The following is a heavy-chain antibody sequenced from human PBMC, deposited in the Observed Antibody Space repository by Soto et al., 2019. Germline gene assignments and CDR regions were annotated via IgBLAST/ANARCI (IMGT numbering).Heavy chain of an antibody. CDR2: INHSGST. D-gene: IGHD6-13*01. J-gene: IGHJ5*02. Sequence: SETLSLTCAVYGGSFSGYYWSWIRQPPGKGLEWIGEINHSGSTNYNPSLKSRVTISVDTSKNQFSLKLSSVTAAGTAVYYCARAAYSSSWYRWFDPWGQGTLVTVSS. CDR3: ARAAYSSSWYRWFDP. V-gene: IGHV4-34*01. CDR1: GGSFSGYY.